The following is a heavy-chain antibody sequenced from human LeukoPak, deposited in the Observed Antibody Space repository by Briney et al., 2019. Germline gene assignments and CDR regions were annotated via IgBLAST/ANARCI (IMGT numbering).Heavy chain of an antibody. V-gene: IGHV3-72*01. J-gene: IGHJ4*02. CDR1: GLSFSDHY. CDR3: VRVTTISDYYFDY. Sequence: GGSLRLSCAASGLSFSDHYMDWVRQAPGKGLEWVGRSRNKANRYTTEYAASVKGRFTISRDESKNSMYLQMTSLNTEDTAVYYCVRVTTISDYYFDYWGQGTLVTVSS. CDR2: SRNKANRYTT. D-gene: IGHD1-1*01.